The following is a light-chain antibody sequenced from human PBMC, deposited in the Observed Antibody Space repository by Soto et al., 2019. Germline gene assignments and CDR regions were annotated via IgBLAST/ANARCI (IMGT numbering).Light chain of an antibody. CDR3: QKSYSTPALT. Sequence: DIQMTQSPSSLSASVGDRVTITCRASQSISSYLNWYQQKPGKAPKLLIYAASSLQSGVPSRFSGSGSGTDFTLTISSLQPEDFATYYCQKSYSTPALTFGGGTKVDI. CDR1: QSISSY. J-gene: IGKJ4*01. CDR2: AAS. V-gene: IGKV1-39*01.